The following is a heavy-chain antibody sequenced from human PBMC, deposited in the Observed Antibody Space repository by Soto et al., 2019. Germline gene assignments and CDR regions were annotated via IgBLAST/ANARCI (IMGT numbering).Heavy chain of an antibody. CDR2: INAGNGNT. J-gene: IGHJ4*02. D-gene: IGHD5-12*01. CDR3: PRGEDLGRWLHKAYYFDY. V-gene: IGHV1-3*01. Sequence: GASVKVSCKASGYTFTSYAMNWVRQAPGQRLEWMGWINAGNGNTKYSQKFQGRATITRDTSASTASMELSSLRSEDTAVYYCPRGEDLGRWLHKAYYFDYWGQGTRVTVSS. CDR1: GYTFTSYA.